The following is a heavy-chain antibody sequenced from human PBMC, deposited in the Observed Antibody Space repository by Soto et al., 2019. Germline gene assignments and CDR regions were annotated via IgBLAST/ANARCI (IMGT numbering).Heavy chain of an antibody. V-gene: IGHV4-59*04. Sequence: SETLSLTCAVYGGSFNPYHWGWIRQPPGKGLEWIGYIYYSGSTYYNPSLKSRVTMSVDTSKNQFSLKLSSVTAVDTAVYYCARSSGTTPKNLDYWGQGTLVTVSS. CDR3: ARSSGTTPKNLDY. J-gene: IGHJ4*02. CDR2: IYYSGST. D-gene: IGHD1-1*01. CDR1: GGSFNPYH.